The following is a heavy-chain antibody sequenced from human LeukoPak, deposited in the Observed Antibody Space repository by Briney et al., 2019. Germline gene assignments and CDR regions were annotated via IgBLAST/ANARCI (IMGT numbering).Heavy chain of an antibody. V-gene: IGHV3-66*01. Sequence: GGSLRLSCAASGFTFSNYNMIWVRQAPGKGLEWVSIIYSGGSTYYADSVKGRFTISRDNSKNTLYLQMSNLRVEDTALYYCAREQWRRGYWGQGTLVTVSS. J-gene: IGHJ4*02. CDR3: AREQWRRGY. CDR1: GFTFSNYN. CDR2: IYSGGST. D-gene: IGHD6-19*01.